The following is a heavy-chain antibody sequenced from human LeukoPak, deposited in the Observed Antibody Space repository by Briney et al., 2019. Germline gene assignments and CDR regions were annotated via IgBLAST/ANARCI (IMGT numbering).Heavy chain of an antibody. D-gene: IGHD3-22*01. V-gene: IGHV4-30-2*01. Sequence: PSQTLSLTCAVSGGSISSGGYSWSWIRQPPGKGLEWIGYIYHSGSTYYNPSLKSRVTISVDRSKNQFSLKLSSVTAAGTAVYYCASQTYYYDSSGYLISEYFQHWGQGTLVTVSS. J-gene: IGHJ1*01. CDR1: GGSISSGGYS. CDR2: IYHSGST. CDR3: ASQTYYYDSSGYLISEYFQH.